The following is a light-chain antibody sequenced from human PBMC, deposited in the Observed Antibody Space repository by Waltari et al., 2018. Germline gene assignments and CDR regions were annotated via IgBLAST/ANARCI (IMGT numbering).Light chain of an antibody. V-gene: IGKV3-20*01. CDR2: GAA. Sequence: EVVLTQFPDTLSLSPGEGAPLSCRASQSISSSYLAWYQQRPGQAPRLLLYGAAKRATGIPDRFSGSGSRTDFTLTISRLEPEDFAVYYCQQYGNSVWTFGQGTKVEVK. CDR1: QSISSSY. J-gene: IGKJ1*01. CDR3: QQYGNSVWT.